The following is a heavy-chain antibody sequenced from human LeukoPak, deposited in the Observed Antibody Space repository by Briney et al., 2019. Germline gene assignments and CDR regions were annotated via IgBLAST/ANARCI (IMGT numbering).Heavy chain of an antibody. J-gene: IGHJ6*03. Sequence: GGSLRLSCAASGFTVSSNYMSWVRQAPGKGLEWVSVIYSGGSTYYADSVKGRFTISRDNSKNTLYLQMNSLRAEDTAVYYCAKDLMSRNYYYYYMDVWGKGTTVTVSS. CDR2: IYSGGST. V-gene: IGHV3-53*01. D-gene: IGHD3-16*01. CDR3: AKDLMSRNYYYYYMDV. CDR1: GFTVSSNY.